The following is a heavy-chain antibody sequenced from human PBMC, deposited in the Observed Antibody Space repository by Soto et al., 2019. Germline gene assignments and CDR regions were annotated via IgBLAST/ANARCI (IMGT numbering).Heavy chain of an antibody. CDR3: ASVRGYSYANGAFDI. CDR2: INPNGGST. J-gene: IGHJ3*02. Sequence: ASVKVSCKAPADTFTSYYMNWVRQTPGQGLEWMGIINPNGGSTRYAQKFQGRVTFTRDTPASTVYMELRSLRSDDTAVYYCASVRGYSYANGAFDIWGQGTMVTVSS. D-gene: IGHD5-18*01. CDR1: ADTFTSYY. V-gene: IGHV1-46*01.